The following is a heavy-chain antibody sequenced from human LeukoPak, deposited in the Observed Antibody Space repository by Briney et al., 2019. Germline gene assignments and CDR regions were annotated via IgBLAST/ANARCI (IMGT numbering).Heavy chain of an antibody. J-gene: IGHJ4*02. V-gene: IGHV3-23*01. Sequence: GGSLRLSCAASGFTFGSYAMSWVRQAPGKGLEWVSTISGSGGNTYYADSVKGRFTISRDNSKNTLYLQMNSLRAEDTAVYYCTKMAGYYDFWSGYYGDFWGQGTLVTVSS. D-gene: IGHD3-3*01. CDR1: GFTFGSYA. CDR3: TKMAGYYDFWSGYYGDF. CDR2: ISGSGGNT.